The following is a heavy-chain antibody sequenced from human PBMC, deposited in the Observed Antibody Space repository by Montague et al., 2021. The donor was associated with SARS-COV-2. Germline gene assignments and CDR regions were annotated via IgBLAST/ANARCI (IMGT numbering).Heavy chain of an antibody. V-gene: IGHV3-23*01. J-gene: IGHJ4*02. D-gene: IGHD3-10*01. CDR3: AKDRWFGEPTAGFDY. Sequence: SLRLSCAASGFTFSSYAMSWVRQAPGKGLEWVSAISGSGGSTYYADSLKGRFTISRDNSKNTLYLQMNSLRAEDTAVYYCAKDRWFGEPTAGFDYWGQGTLVTVSS. CDR1: GFTFSSYA. CDR2: ISGSGGST.